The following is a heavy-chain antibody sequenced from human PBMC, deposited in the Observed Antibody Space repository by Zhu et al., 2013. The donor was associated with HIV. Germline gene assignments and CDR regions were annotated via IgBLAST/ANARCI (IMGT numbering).Heavy chain of an antibody. CDR3: ARLEYSSSWYDY. CDR1: GYTFSSFD. V-gene: IGHV1-8*01. Sequence: QVQLVQSGAEVQKPGASVKVSCEASGYTFSSFDINWVRQAAGQGLEWMGWMNPNSGNTGYAQKFQGRVTMTRDTSISTAYMELSRLRSDDTAVYYCARLEYSSSWYDYWGQGTLVTVSS. D-gene: IGHD6-13*01. CDR2: MNPNSGNT. J-gene: IGHJ4*02.